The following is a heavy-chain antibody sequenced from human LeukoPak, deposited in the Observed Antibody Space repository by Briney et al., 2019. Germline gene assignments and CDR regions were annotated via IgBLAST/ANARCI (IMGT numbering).Heavy chain of an antibody. D-gene: IGHD3-22*01. V-gene: IGHV3-74*01. Sequence: GGSLRLSCAASGFTFSSYWMHWVRQAPGKGLVWVSRINSDGSSTSYADSVKGRFTISRDNAKNTLYLQMNSLRAEDTAVYYCAREGYYYDSSGYSYYFDYWGQGPLVTVSS. CDR1: GFTFSSYW. CDR2: INSDGSST. J-gene: IGHJ4*02. CDR3: AREGYYYDSSGYSYYFDY.